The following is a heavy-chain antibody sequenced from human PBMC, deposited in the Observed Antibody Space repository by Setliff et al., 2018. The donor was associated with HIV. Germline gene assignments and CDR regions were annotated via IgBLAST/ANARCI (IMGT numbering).Heavy chain of an antibody. CDR2: IYPGDSDT. CDR3: ARPNYYDSSGFNDAFDI. D-gene: IGHD3-22*01. V-gene: IGHV5-51*01. J-gene: IGHJ3*02. CDR1: GYSFNNYW. Sequence: PGESLKISCKGSGYSFNNYWIGWVRQMSGKGLEWMGIIYPGDSDTRYSPSFQGQVTISADKSISTAYLQWSSLKASDTAMYYCARPNYYDSSGFNDAFDIWGQGTMVTVSS.